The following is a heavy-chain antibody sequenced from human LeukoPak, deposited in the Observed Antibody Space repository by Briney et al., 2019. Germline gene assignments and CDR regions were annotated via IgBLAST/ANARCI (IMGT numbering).Heavy chain of an antibody. CDR2: INPNSGGT. D-gene: IGHD2-8*01. CDR3: ARVWPCTNGVCPDVFEY. J-gene: IGHJ4*02. CDR1: GYTFTSYY. Sequence: ASVKVSCKASGYTFTSYYMHWVRQAPGQGLEWMGWINPNSGGTNYAQKFQDRVTMTRDTSISTAYMELSRLRSDDTAVYYCARVWPCTNGVCPDVFEYWGQGTLVTVSS. V-gene: IGHV1-2*02.